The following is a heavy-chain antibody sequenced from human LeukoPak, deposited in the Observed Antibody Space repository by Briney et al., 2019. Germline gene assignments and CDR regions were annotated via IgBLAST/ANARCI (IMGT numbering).Heavy chain of an antibody. J-gene: IGHJ3*02. V-gene: IGHV1-69*01. Sequence: SVTLCCTASGATFSSYAISWGREAPGQGLEWMGGIIPIFGTANSAQKFQGRVTITADGPTSTAYMKLSSLRSEETAVYYGAREIVVVPAAIRGAFDIWGQGTMVTVSS. CDR3: AREIVVVPAAIRGAFDI. CDR1: GATFSSYA. D-gene: IGHD2-2*02. CDR2: IIPIFGTA.